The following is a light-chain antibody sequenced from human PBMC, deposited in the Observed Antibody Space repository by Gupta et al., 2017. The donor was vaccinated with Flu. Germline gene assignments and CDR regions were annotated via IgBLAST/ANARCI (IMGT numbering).Light chain of an antibody. CDR2: QDT. J-gene: IGLJ3*02. V-gene: IGLV3-1*01. CDR1: KVEKKC. Sequence: SPGQTAVITCAGDKVEKKCGCWYQQKPGQSPIRVIYQDTKRPSGIPERFSGSKSGTTVTVTISGTQAVDEADYYCKVWAGSIWVFGGGTKVTVI. CDR3: KVWAGSIWV.